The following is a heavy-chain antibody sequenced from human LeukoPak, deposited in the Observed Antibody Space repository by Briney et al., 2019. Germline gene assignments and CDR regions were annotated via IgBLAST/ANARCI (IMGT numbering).Heavy chain of an antibody. CDR1: GFTFSSYS. J-gene: IGHJ6*03. CDR3: ARVGSYYYYMDV. CDR2: ISSSSSYI. V-gene: IGHV3-21*01. Sequence: GGSLRLSSAASGFTFSSYSMNWVRQAPGKGLEWVSSISSSSSYIYYADSVKGRFTISRDNAKNSLYLQMNSLRAEDTAVYSCARVGSYYYYMDVWGKGTTVTVSS. D-gene: IGHD2-15*01.